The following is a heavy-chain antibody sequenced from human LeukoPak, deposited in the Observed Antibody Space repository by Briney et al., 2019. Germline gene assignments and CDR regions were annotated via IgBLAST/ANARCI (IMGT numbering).Heavy chain of an antibody. V-gene: IGHV3-21*01. D-gene: IGHD3-22*01. CDR3: ARGSPINYYDSSGYYSGVNYLDY. CDR2: IYTTSGSK. J-gene: IGHJ4*02. CDR1: GFRFSGYS. Sequence: PGGSLRLSCAASGFRFSGYSMNWVRQAPGKGLEWVSSIYTTSGSKWYADSVKGRFTISRDNAKNSLYLQMNSLRAEDTAVYYCARGSPINYYDSSGYYSGVNYLDYWGQGTLVTVSS.